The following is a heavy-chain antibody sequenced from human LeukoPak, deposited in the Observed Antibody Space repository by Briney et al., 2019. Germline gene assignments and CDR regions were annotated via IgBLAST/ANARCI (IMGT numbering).Heavy chain of an antibody. J-gene: IGHJ6*03. Sequence: RPGRSLRLSCAASGFTFSSYAMHWVRQAPGKGLEWVAVISYDGSNKYYADSVKGRFTISRDNSKNTLYLQMNSLRAEDTAVYYCARVRRSNGRPYMDVWGKGTTVTVSS. D-gene: IGHD1-26*01. CDR1: GFTFSSYA. V-gene: IGHV3-30*04. CDR2: ISYDGSNK. CDR3: ARVRRSNGRPYMDV.